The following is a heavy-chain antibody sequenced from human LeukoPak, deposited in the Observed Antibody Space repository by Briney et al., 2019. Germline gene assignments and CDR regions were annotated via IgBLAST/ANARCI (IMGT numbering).Heavy chain of an antibody. J-gene: IGHJ3*02. D-gene: IGHD2-21*01. CDR1: GGSISSGDYY. CDR2: IYYSGST. V-gene: IGHV4-30-4*08. CDR3: ARDASDHDAFDI. Sequence: SETMSLTCTVSGGSISSGDYYWSWIRQPPGKGLEWIGYIYYSGSTYYNPSLKSRVTISVDTSKNQFSLKLSSVTAADTAVYYCARDASDHDAFDIWGQGTMVTVSS.